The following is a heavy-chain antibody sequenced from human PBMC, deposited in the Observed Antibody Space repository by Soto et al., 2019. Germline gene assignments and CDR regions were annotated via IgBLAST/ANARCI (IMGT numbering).Heavy chain of an antibody. CDR2: INPHTGDT. CDR1: GYPLTDFY. Sequence: QVQLVQSGAEVKKPGASVTVSCRTSGYPLTDFYIHWVRLAPGQGLEWMAWINPHTGDTNTALKFQGRVTMTRDTSINTAFMELTRLSSDDTAAYYCAREGGAAPGARREWYLDLWGRGTLVSVSS. D-gene: IGHD6-25*01. J-gene: IGHJ2*01. CDR3: AREGGAAPGARREWYLDL. V-gene: IGHV1-2*02.